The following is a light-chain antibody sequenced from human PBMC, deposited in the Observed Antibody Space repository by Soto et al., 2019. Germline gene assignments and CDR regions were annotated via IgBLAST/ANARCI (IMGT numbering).Light chain of an antibody. J-gene: IGKJ1*01. CDR2: DAS. CDR1: QSVSFY. CDR3: QQYGDSPVT. V-gene: IGKV3-20*01. Sequence: EIVLTQSPGSLSLSPGERATLSCRASQSVSFYLAWYQQKPGQAPRLLISDASSRATDVPDRFSGSGSGTDFSLTISRLEPEDFAVYYCQQYGDSPVTFGQGTTGDIK.